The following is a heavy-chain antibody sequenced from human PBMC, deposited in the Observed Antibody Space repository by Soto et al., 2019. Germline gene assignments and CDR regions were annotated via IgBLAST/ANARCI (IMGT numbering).Heavy chain of an antibody. Sequence: GGTLRLSCAASGFTLSNSAMNWVRQASGKGLEWVSTISASAGNTYYADSVKGRFTISRDNSKNTLYLQMNSLRAEDTSVYYCARDYYRFNSGYGFSMDVWGQGTTVTVSS. CDR3: ARDYYRFNSGYGFSMDV. D-gene: IGHD5-12*01. J-gene: IGHJ6*02. CDR2: ISASAGNT. CDR1: GFTLSNSA. V-gene: IGHV3-23*01.